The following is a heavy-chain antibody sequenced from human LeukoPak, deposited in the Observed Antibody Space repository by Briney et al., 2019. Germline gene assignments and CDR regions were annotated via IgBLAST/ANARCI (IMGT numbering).Heavy chain of an antibody. CDR2: IKSDESST. V-gene: IGHV3-74*01. D-gene: IGHD5-12*01. CDR1: GFTFSRSW. J-gene: IGHJ4*02. Sequence: PGGSLRLSCAASGFTFSRSWMHWVRQAPGEGLVWVSRIKSDESSTTYADSVKGRFTISRDNAENTVYLQMNSLRVEDTAVYYCARDGEAASGYASGGFDSWGQGTLVTVSS. CDR3: ARDGEAASGYASGGFDS.